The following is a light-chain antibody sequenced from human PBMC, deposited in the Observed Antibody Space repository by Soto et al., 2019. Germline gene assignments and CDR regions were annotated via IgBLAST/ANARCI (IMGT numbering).Light chain of an antibody. V-gene: IGKV1-39*01. Sequence: IQMTQSPSSLSASLGDRVTITCRASHFVGSFLNWYQQKPGEAPKLLVYGATSRKSGVPTRFRGSGAGTYFTLTISGLQPEDFATYYCQQTYETPRTFGQGTKV. J-gene: IGKJ1*01. CDR1: HFVGSF. CDR3: QQTYETPRT. CDR2: GAT.